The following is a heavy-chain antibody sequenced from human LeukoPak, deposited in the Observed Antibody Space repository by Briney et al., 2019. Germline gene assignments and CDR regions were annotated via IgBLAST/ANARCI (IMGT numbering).Heavy chain of an antibody. V-gene: IGHV1-18*01. CDR2: ISAYNGDT. D-gene: IGHD2-21*02. Sequence: ASVKVSCKTSGYTFTNYGVSWVRQAPGQGLEWMGWISAYNGDTNYAQKLQGRVTMTTDTSTSTAYMELRSLRPDDTAVYYCARGQYCGGDCSSSDAFDVWGQGTMVTVSS. J-gene: IGHJ3*01. CDR1: GYTFTNYG. CDR3: ARGQYCGGDCSSSDAFDV.